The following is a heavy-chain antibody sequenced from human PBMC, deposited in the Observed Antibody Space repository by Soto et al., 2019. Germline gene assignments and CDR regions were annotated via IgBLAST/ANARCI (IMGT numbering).Heavy chain of an antibody. CDR2: IYPSDSDT. V-gene: IGHV5-51*01. D-gene: IGHD2-15*01. J-gene: IGHJ5*02. CDR3: ARPANTVADHLDP. Sequence: GESLKISCQVSGYTFTIYWIGWVRQMPGKGLEWLGVIYPSDSDTRYSPSFQGQVTISADQSINTAYLQWDSLKASDTAIYYCARPANTVADHLDPGGQGTPDTVSS. CDR1: GYTFTIYW.